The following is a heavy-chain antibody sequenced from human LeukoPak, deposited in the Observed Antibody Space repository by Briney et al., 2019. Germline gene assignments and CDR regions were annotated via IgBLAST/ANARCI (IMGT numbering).Heavy chain of an antibody. J-gene: IGHJ4*02. CDR3: EKEGHGGSSWPYYFDY. V-gene: IGHV3-30*18. CDR2: ISYDGSNK. CDR1: GCIFSNYG. Sequence: GGSLRLSCASSGCIFSNYGMYWVRQAPGKGLEWVAVISYDGSNKYYADSVKGRFTISRDNSKNTLSLQMNSLRAEDTAVYYCEKEGHGGSSWPYYFDYWGQGTLVTVSS. D-gene: IGHD6-13*01.